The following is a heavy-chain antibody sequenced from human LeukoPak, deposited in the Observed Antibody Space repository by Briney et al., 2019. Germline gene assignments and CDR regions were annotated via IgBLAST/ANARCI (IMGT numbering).Heavy chain of an antibody. V-gene: IGHV4-59*08. J-gene: IGHJ4*02. CDR3: ATLGYSYGTDY. D-gene: IGHD5-18*01. CDR1: GESISGFY. Sequence: SETLSLTCTVSGESISGFYWTWIRQPPGKGLEWIGYIYYSGSTNYNPSLKSRVTISVDTSKNQFSLKLSSVTAADTAVYYCATLGYSYGTDYWGQGTLVTVSS. CDR2: IYYSGST.